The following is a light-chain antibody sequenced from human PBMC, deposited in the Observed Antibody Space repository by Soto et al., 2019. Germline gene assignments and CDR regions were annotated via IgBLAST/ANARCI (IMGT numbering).Light chain of an antibody. CDR3: QVWDSSSDHFV. V-gene: IGLV3-21*04. J-gene: IGLJ2*01. CDR1: NIGSKS. Sequence: SYELTQPPSVSVAPGKTARITCGGNNIGSKSVHWYQQKPGQAPVLVIYYDSDRPSGIPERFSGSKSGNTAALTISRVEAGDEADYYCQVWDSSSDHFVFGGGTKLTVL. CDR2: YDS.